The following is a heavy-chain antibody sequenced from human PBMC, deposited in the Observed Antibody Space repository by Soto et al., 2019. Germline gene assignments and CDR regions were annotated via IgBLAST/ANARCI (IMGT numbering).Heavy chain of an antibody. V-gene: IGHV3-53*01. CDR2: IYAGGST. J-gene: IGHJ4*02. Sequence: EVQLVESGGGLIQPGGSLRLSCAASGFTVSSNYMSWVRQAPGKGLEWVSVIYAGGSTYYADSVKGRFTISRDNSKNTLYLQMNSLRAEDTAVYYCARGPYDSSGYYISGLHYWGQGTLVTVSS. D-gene: IGHD3-22*01. CDR3: ARGPYDSSGYYISGLHY. CDR1: GFTVSSNY.